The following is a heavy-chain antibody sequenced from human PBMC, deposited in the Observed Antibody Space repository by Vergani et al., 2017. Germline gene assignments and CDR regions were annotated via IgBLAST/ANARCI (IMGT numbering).Heavy chain of an antibody. D-gene: IGHD3-22*01. Sequence: QVQLVQSGAEVKKPGSSVKVSCKASGGPFSSYAISWVRQAPGQGLEWMGGIIPIFGTADYAQKFQGRVTITADESTSTAYMELSSLRSEATAVYYCARVRSTKIVVVTPDAFDIWSQGTMVTVSS. V-gene: IGHV1-69*12. CDR1: GGPFSSYA. CDR3: ARVRSTKIVVVTPDAFDI. J-gene: IGHJ3*02. CDR2: IIPIFGTA.